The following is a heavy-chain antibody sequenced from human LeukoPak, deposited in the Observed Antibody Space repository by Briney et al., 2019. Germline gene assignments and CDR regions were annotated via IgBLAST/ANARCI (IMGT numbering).Heavy chain of an antibody. J-gene: IGHJ3*02. D-gene: IGHD3-22*01. CDR1: GGSFSGYY. CDR3: ASLTYYYDSSGYYESFDI. V-gene: IGHV4-34*01. Sequence: PSETLSLTCAVYGGSFSGYYWGWIRQPPGKGLEWIGSIYYSGSTYYNPSLKSRVTISVDTSKNQFSLKLSSVTAADTAVYYCASLTYYYDSSGYYESFDIWGQGTMVTVSS. CDR2: IYYSGST.